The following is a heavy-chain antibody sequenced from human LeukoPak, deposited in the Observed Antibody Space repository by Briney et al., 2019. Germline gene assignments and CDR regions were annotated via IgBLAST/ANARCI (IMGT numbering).Heavy chain of an antibody. D-gene: IGHD6-6*01. V-gene: IGHV1-69*13. Sequence: SVKVSCKASGGTFSSYAISWVRQAPGQGLEWMGGIIPIFGTANYAQKFQGRVTITADEFTSTAYMELSSLRSEDTAVYYCANTLAARLSPGGPNWFDPWGQGTLVTVSS. CDR1: GGTFSSYA. CDR3: ANTLAARLSPGGPNWFDP. CDR2: IIPIFGTA. J-gene: IGHJ5*02.